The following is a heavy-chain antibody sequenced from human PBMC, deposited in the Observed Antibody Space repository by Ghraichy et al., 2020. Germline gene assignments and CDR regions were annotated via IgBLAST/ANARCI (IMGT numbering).Heavy chain of an antibody. D-gene: IGHD2-15*01. CDR1: GGSFSGYY. V-gene: IGHV4-34*01. J-gene: IGHJ6*02. CDR2: INHSGST. CDR3: AREGRCSGGSCHYVRRSYYYYGMDV. Sequence: SETLSLTCAVYGGSFSGYYWSWIRQPPGKGLEWIGEINHSGSTNYNPSLKSRVTISVDTSKNQFSLKLSSVTAADTAVYYCAREGRCSGGSCHYVRRSYYYYGMDVWGQGTTVTVSS.